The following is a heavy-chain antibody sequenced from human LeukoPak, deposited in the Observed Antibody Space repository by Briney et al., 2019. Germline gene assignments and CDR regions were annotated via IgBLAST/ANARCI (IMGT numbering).Heavy chain of an antibody. CDR3: ARALLGYCSSTSCSIDY. CDR1: GYTLTGYY. Sequence: ASVTVSCKASGYTLTGYYMHWVRQAPGQGLEWMGWINPNSGGTNYAQKFQGRVTMTRDTSISTAYTELSRLRSDDTAVYYCARALLGYCSSTSCSIDYWGQGTLVTVSS. V-gene: IGHV1-2*02. J-gene: IGHJ4*02. CDR2: INPNSGGT. D-gene: IGHD2-2*01.